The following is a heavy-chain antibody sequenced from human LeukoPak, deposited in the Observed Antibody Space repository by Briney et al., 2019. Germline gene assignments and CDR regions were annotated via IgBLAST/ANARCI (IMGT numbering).Heavy chain of an antibody. D-gene: IGHD4-11*01. J-gene: IGHJ6*03. CDR2: IIPIFGTA. Sequence: ASVKVSCKASGGTFSSYAISWVRQAPGQGLEWMGGIIPIFGTANYAQKFQGRVTMTRNTSISTAYMELSSLRSEDTAVYYCARVNSIYYMDVWGKGTTVTISS. V-gene: IGHV1-69*05. CDR1: GGTFSSYA. CDR3: ARVNSIYYMDV.